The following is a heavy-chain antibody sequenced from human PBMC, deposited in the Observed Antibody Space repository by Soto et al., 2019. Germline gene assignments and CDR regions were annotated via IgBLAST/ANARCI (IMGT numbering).Heavy chain of an antibody. CDR2: ISGSGGST. D-gene: IGHD2-2*01. V-gene: IGHV3-23*01. J-gene: IGHJ4*02. CDR1: GFTFSSYA. CDR3: IPPYAPYYFDY. Sequence: GGSLRLSCAASGFTFSSYAMSWVRQAPGKGLEWVSAISGSGGSTYYADSVKGRFTISRDNSKNTLYPQMSSLRAEDTAVYYCIPPYAPYYFDYWGQGTLVTVSS.